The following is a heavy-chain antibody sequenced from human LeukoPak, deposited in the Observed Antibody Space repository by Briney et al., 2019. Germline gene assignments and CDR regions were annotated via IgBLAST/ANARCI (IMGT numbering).Heavy chain of an antibody. J-gene: IGHJ4*02. D-gene: IGHD4-23*01. Sequence: PGGSLRLSCAASEFSVGSNYMTWVRQAPGKGLEWVSLIYSGGSTYYADSVKGRFTISRDNSKNTLYLQMNSLRAEDTAVYYCARDPDYGGNGYFDYWGQGTLVTVSS. CDR1: EFSVGSNY. CDR2: IYSGGST. V-gene: IGHV3-66*01. CDR3: ARDPDYGGNGYFDY.